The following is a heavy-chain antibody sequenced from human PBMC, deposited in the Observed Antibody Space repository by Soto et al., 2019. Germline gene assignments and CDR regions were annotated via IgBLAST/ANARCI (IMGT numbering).Heavy chain of an antibody. Sequence: GGSLRLSCAASGFTFSGSAMHWVRQASGKGLEWVGRIRSKANSYATAYAASVKGRFTISRDDSKNTAYLQMNSLKTEDTAVYSCTRHERDGYNYMNWFDPWGQGTLVTVSS. CDR1: GFTFSGSA. CDR3: TRHERDGYNYMNWFDP. CDR2: IRSKANSYAT. V-gene: IGHV3-73*01. J-gene: IGHJ5*02. D-gene: IGHD5-12*01.